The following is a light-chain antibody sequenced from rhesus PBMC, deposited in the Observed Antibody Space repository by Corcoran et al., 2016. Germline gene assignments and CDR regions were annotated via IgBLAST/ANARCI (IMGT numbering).Light chain of an antibody. J-gene: IGKJ1*01. V-gene: IGKV2-73*01. CDR1: QSLLHSDGRTY. Sequence: DIVMTQTPPSLPVTPGEPASISCRSSQSLLHSDGRTYLYWYLQKPGQPPRLLIYRVSNRFSGVPDRVSGSGSGTDFTLKISRVEAEDVGVYYCMQPLQSPWTFGQGTKVEIK. CDR2: RVS. CDR3: MQPLQSPWT.